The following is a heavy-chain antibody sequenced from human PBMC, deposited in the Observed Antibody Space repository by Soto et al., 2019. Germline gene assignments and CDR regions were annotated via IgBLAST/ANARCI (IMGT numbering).Heavy chain of an antibody. J-gene: IGHJ2*01. CDR3: ARHFDVDPSLDQYYFDI. CDR2: IYASGRT. Sequence: QVQLQESGPGLVKPSETLSLTCTVSGVSITPYFWSWIRQPAGKAPEWVGHIYASGRTTYNPSLKSRVTMFVSQTQVSLRLTSVTAADTAVYYCARHFDVDPSLDQYYFDIWGRGALVTVSS. CDR1: GVSITPYF. V-gene: IGHV4-4*07. D-gene: IGHD3-9*01.